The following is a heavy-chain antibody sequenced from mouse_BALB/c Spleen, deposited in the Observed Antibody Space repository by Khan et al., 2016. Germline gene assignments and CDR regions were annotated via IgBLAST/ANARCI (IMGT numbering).Heavy chain of an antibody. V-gene: IGHV3-1*02. CDR1: GYSIPSHYS. D-gene: IGHD3-1*01. CDR2: IHYSGST. J-gene: IGHJ2*01. Sequence: EVQLQESGPDLVKPSQSLSLTCTVTGYSIPSHYSWHWIRHFPGNKLEWIGYIHYSGSTNYNPSLKSRISITRDTSKNQFFLQLNSVTTEDTATYKCATSTSGYWYYFDYWGQGTTLTVSS. CDR3: ATSTSGYWYYFDY.